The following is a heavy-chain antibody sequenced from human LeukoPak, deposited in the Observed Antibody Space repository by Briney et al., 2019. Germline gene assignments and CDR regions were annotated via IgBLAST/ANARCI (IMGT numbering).Heavy chain of an antibody. V-gene: IGHV3-30*02. CDR1: GFTFSSYG. Sequence: GGSLRLSCAASGFTFSSYGMHWVRQAPGKGLEWVAFIRYDGSNKYYADSVKGRFTISRDNSKNTLYLQMNSLRAEDTAVYYCARVSSSSWYVWFDPWGQGTLVTVSS. CDR2: IRYDGSNK. J-gene: IGHJ5*02. D-gene: IGHD6-13*01. CDR3: ARVSSSSWYVWFDP.